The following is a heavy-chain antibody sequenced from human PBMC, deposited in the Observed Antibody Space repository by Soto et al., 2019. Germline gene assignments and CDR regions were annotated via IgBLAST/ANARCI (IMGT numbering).Heavy chain of an antibody. CDR2: ISDDGSKK. CDR1: GFTFRSSG. CDR3: AKDLEDAAFPYGMAV. J-gene: IGHJ6*02. Sequence: QVQLAASGGGVVQPGRSLRLSCAASGFTFRSSGMHWARQAPGKGLEWVAVISDDGSKKYYADSVKGRFTISRDNSKNTLYLQMNSLRAEDTSIYYCAKDLEDAAFPYGMAVWGQGTTVTVSS. V-gene: IGHV3-30*18. D-gene: IGHD2-15*01.